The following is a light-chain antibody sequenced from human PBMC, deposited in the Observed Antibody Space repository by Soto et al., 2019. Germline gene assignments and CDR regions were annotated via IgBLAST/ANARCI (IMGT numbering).Light chain of an antibody. CDR1: SSDVGSYNL. CDR2: EGS. CDR3: CSYAGSSTLNVV. J-gene: IGLJ2*01. Sequence: QSVLTQPASVSGSPGQSITISCTGTSSDVGSYNLVSWHQQHPGKAPKLMIYEGSKRPSGVSNRFSGSKSGNTASLTISGLQAEDEADYYCCSYAGSSTLNVVFGGGTKLTVL. V-gene: IGLV2-23*01.